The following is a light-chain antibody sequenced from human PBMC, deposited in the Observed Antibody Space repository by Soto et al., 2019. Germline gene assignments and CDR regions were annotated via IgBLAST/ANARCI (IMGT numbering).Light chain of an antibody. CDR2: DAS. Sequence: EIVLTQSPDTLSVSPGERATLSCRASQSVRRYLAWYQQKPGQAPRLLIYDASNRATGIPARFSGSGSGTDFTLTISSLEPEDFAVYYCQQRSNWPPITFGQGTRLEIK. CDR3: QQRSNWPPIT. CDR1: QSVRRY. V-gene: IGKV3-11*01. J-gene: IGKJ5*01.